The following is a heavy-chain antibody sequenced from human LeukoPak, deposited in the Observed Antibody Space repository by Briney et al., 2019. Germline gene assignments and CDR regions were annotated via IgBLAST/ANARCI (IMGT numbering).Heavy chain of an antibody. CDR3: AKDRDSEQQLVPDFDY. J-gene: IGHJ4*02. V-gene: IGHV3-30*18. D-gene: IGHD6-13*01. Sequence: GGSLRLSCAASGFTFGSYVMHWVRQAPGKGLEWVAVISYDGSNKYYADSVKSRFTISRDNSKNTLYLQMNSLRAEDTAVYYCAKDRDSEQQLVPDFDYWGQGTLVTVSS. CDR2: ISYDGSNK. CDR1: GFTFGSYV.